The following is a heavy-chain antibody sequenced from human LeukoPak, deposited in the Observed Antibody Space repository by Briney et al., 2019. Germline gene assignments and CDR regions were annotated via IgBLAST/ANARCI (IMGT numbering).Heavy chain of an antibody. Sequence: SETLPLTCTVSGASISNYFWSWIRQPAGRGLEWIGRIDTTGSSNSNPSLKSRITMSVDTSKNQLSLNLSSVTAADTAVYHCAREPGDYWGQGTLVTVSS. J-gene: IGHJ4*02. V-gene: IGHV4-4*07. CDR1: GASISNYF. CDR2: IDTTGSS. CDR3: AREPGDY.